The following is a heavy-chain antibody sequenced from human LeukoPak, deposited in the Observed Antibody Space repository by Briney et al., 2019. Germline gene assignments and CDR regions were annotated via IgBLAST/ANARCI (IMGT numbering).Heavy chain of an antibody. V-gene: IGHV4-4*02. CDR2: IYHSGST. J-gene: IGHJ5*02. CDR1: GGSISSSNW. D-gene: IGHD1-26*01. Sequence: SGTLSLTCAVSGGSISSSNWWSWVRQPPGKGLEWIGEIYHSGSTNYNPSLKSRVTISVDKSKNQFSLKLSSVTAADTAVYYCANRVYSGSYLNWFDPWGQGTLVTVSS. CDR3: ANRVYSGSYLNWFDP.